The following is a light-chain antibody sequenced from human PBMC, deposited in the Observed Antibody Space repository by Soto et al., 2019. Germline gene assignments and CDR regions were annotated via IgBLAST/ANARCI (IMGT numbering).Light chain of an antibody. CDR1: QSISSRF. V-gene: IGKV3-20*01. J-gene: IGKJ1*01. Sequence: EVVLTQSPGTLSLSPGERATLSCRASQSISSRFLAWYQQKPGQAPRLLMYGASIRVTGIPDRFSGSGSGTDFTLSISRLEPEDFAVYYCQQYDSSRTFGQGTKVEIK. CDR2: GAS. CDR3: QQYDSSRT.